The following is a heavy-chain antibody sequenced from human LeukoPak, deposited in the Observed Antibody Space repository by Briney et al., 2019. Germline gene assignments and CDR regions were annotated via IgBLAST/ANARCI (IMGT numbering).Heavy chain of an antibody. CDR3: ARAVLYYYYGMDV. J-gene: IGHJ6*02. CDR1: GGTFICYA. V-gene: IGHV1-69*04. D-gene: IGHD2-15*01. Sequence: GASVKVSCKASGGTFICYAISWVRQAPGQGLEWMGRIIPILGITNYAQKFQGRLTITADKSTSTAYLELSSLRSEDTAVYYCARAVLYYYYGMDVWGQGTTVTVSS. CDR2: IIPILGIT.